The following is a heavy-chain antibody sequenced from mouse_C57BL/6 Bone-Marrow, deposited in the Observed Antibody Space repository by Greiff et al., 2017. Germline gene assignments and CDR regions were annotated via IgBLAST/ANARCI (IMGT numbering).Heavy chain of an antibody. CDR1: GYTFTSYW. J-gene: IGHJ3*01. CDR3: ARRDGYYWFAY. V-gene: IGHV1-59*01. Sequence: VQLQQSGAELVRPGTSVKLSCKASGYTFTSYWMHWVKQRPGQGLEWIGVIDPSDSYTNYNQKFKGKATFTVDTSSSTAYMQLSSLTSEDSAVYYCARRDGYYWFAYWGQGTLVTVSA. CDR2: IDPSDSYT. D-gene: IGHD2-3*01.